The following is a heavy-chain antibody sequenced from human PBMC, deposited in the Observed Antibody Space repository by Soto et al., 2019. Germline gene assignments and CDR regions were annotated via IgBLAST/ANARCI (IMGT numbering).Heavy chain of an antibody. CDR2: IYTSGST. J-gene: IGHJ6*02. Sequence: SETLSLTCTVSGGSISSYYWSWIRQPAGKGLEWIGRIYTSGSTNYNPSLKSRVTMSVDTSKNQFSLKLSSVTAADTAVYYCAREWGSLYKGAVAGDYYYYYGMDVWGQGTTVTVS. V-gene: IGHV4-4*07. CDR3: AREWGSLYKGAVAGDYYYYYGMDV. CDR1: GGSISSYY. D-gene: IGHD6-19*01.